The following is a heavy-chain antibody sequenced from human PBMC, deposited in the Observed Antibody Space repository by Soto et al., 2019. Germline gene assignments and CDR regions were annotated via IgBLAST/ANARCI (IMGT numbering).Heavy chain of an antibody. CDR3: ARRQLRDYIRWSFDP. Sequence: SETLSLTCTVSGGSISSYYWSWIRQPPGKGLEWIGYIYYSGSTNYNPSLKSRVTISLDPSKNQFSLTMTSVTSDDTAIYYCARRQLRDYIRWSFDPWGQGTLVTVSS. J-gene: IGHJ5*02. CDR1: GGSISSYY. V-gene: IGHV4-59*08. CDR2: IYYSGST. D-gene: IGHD3-16*01.